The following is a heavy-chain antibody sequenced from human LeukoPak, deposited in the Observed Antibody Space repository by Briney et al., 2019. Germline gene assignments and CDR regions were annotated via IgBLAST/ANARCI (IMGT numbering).Heavy chain of an antibody. CDR3: ARGDYTLGGSGVDY. CDR1: GYSISSGYY. Sequence: SETLSLTCTVSGYSISSGYYWGWIRQPPGKGLEWIGSIYHSGSTYYNPSLKSRVTISVDTSKNQFSLKLSSVTAADTAVYYCARGDYTLGGSGVDYWGQGTLVAVSS. D-gene: IGHD4-11*01. V-gene: IGHV4-38-2*02. J-gene: IGHJ4*02. CDR2: IYHSGST.